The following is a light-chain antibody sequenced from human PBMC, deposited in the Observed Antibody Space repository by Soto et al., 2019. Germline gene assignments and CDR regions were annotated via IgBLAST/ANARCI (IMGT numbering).Light chain of an antibody. J-gene: IGKJ2*01. CDR2: KVS. CDR1: QSPVSSDGNTY. CDR3: MQGTHWPYT. Sequence: DAVMTQSPPSLHVTLGQPASISCRSSQSPVSSDGNTYLNWFQQRPGQSPRRLIFKVSNRDSGVPDRFSGSGSGTDFTRKISRVEAEDVAVYYCMQGTHWPYTCGQGTKLQIK. V-gene: IGKV2-30*01.